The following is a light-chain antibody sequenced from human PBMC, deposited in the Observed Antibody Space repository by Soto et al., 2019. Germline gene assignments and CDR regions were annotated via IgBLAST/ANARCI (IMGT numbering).Light chain of an antibody. J-gene: IGKJ4*01. CDR3: QQYNNWPV. CDR2: GAS. V-gene: IGKV3-15*01. CDR1: QSVSSN. Sequence: EIVMTQSPATLSVSPGERATLSCRASQSVSSNLAWYQQKPGQAPRLLIYGASTRATGIPARFSGSGSGTEFTLTISSLQSEDFAVYYCQQYNNWPVFGGGTKVDNK.